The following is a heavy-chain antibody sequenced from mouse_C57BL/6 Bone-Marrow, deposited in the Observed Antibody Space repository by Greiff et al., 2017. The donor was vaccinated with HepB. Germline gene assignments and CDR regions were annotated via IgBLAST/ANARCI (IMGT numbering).Heavy chain of an antibody. CDR1: GFTFSSYG. Sequence: EVKLVESGGDLVKPGGSLKLSCAASGFTFSSYGMSWVRQTPDKRLEWVATISSGGSYTYYPDSVKGRFTISRDNAKNTLYLQMSSLKSEDTAMYYCARRALLRWYFDVWGTGTTVTVSP. CDR3: ARRALLRWYFDV. V-gene: IGHV5-6*02. CDR2: ISSGGSYT. J-gene: IGHJ1*03. D-gene: IGHD1-2*01.